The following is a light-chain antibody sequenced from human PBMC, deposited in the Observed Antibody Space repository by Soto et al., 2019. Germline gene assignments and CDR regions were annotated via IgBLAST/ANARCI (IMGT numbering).Light chain of an antibody. Sequence: EIVMTQSPATLSVSPGERATLSCRASQSVSSNLAWYQQKPGQAPRLLIYGASTRANGIPARFSGSGSGTEFTLTISSLQSEDFAVSYCQQYNNWPYTFGQGTKLEIK. J-gene: IGKJ2*01. CDR3: QQYNNWPYT. CDR2: GAS. CDR1: QSVSSN. V-gene: IGKV3-15*01.